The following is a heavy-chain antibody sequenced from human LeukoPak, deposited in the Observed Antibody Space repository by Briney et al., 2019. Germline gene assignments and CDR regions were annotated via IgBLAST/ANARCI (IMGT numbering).Heavy chain of an antibody. J-gene: IGHJ3*01. CDR2: IYYSGST. CDR1: GASVSGGSYY. V-gene: IGHV4-61*01. D-gene: IGHD1-7*01. Sequence: SETLSLTCTVSGASVSGGSYYWSWIRQPPGKGLEWIGYIYYSGSTNYNPSLKSRVTMSIDTSKKQFSLNLSSVTAADTAVYYCVRDIKLRFPLDVWGQGTMVTVSS. CDR3: VRDIKLRFPLDV.